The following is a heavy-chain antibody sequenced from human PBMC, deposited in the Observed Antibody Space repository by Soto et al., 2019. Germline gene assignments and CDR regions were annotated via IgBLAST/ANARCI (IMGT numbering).Heavy chain of an antibody. CDR2: IKQDGSEE. V-gene: IGHV3-7*01. D-gene: IGHD3-10*01. J-gene: IGHJ5*02. CDR1: GFTFNNYW. Sequence: EVQLVESGGGLVQPGGSLRLSCAASGFTFNNYWMSWVRQAPGKGLEWVANIKQDGSEEYYVDSVKGRFTISRDNAKNSLYLQMNSLRAKDTAVYYCVGRGGRDGFDPWGQGTLVTVSS. CDR3: VGRGGRDGFDP.